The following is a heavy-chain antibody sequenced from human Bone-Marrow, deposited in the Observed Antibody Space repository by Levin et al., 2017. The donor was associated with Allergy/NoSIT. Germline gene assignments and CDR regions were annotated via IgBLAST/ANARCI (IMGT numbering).Heavy chain of an antibody. V-gene: IGHV3-30*18. CDR1: GFTFSSYG. CDR2: ISYDGSNK. J-gene: IGHJ3*02. D-gene: IGHD3-10*01. Sequence: GESLKISCAASGFTFSSYGMHWVRQAPGKGLEWVAVISYDGSNKYYADSVKGRFTISRDNSKNTLYLQMNSLRAEDTAVYYCAKSMVRGVIISQTGDAFDIWGQGTMVTVSS. CDR3: AKSMVRGVIISQTGDAFDI.